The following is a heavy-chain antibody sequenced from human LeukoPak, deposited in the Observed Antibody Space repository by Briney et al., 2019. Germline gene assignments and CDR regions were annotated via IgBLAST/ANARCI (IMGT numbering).Heavy chain of an antibody. CDR1: GFTFSSNA. J-gene: IGHJ5*02. CDR3: ARRGGITMVRGVIHWFDP. CDR2: IKQDGSEK. Sequence: GGSLRLSCAASGFTFSSNAMHWVRQAPGKGLEWVANIKQDGSEKYYVDSVKGRFTISRDNARNSLYLQMNSLRAEDTAVYYCARRGGITMVRGVIHWFDPWGQGTLVTVSS. D-gene: IGHD3-10*01. V-gene: IGHV3-7*01.